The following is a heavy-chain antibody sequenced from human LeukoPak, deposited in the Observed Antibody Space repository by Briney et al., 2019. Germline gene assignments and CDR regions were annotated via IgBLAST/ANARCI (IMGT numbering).Heavy chain of an antibody. Sequence: PGESVTLSCTSSTCTFKRYEMNWVRQATGREVDWISYISHSSYTIYYEASVQGRFTVSRDNAENSLYMQMNSLRAEDTAIYYCASPRPSGSFDWFPEYFNYYMDVWGKGTTVSVSS. CDR2: ISHSSYTI. CDR1: TCTFKRYE. CDR3: ASPRPSGSFDWFPEYFNYYMDV. J-gene: IGHJ6*03. V-gene: IGHV3-48*03. D-gene: IGHD3-9*01.